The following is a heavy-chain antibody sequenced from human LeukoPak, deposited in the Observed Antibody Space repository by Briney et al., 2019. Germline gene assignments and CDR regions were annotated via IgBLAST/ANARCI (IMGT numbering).Heavy chain of an antibody. V-gene: IGHV3-33*01. CDR3: ARGITMIQGVTYYFDY. CDR2: IWYDGSSK. J-gene: IGHJ4*02. D-gene: IGHD3-10*01. Sequence: PGGSLRLSCAASGFTFSTYGMHWVRQAPGKGLEWVAVIWYDGSSKYYADSVKGRFTISRDNSKNTVFLQMNSLRAEDTAVYYWARGITMIQGVTYYFDYWGQGTLVTVSS. CDR1: GFTFSTYG.